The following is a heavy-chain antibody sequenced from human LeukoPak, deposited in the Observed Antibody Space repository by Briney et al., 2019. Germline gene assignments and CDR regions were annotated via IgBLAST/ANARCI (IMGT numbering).Heavy chain of an antibody. D-gene: IGHD3-10*01. CDR1: GFTFSSYS. Sequence: TGGSLRLSCAASGFTFSSYSMNWVRQAPGKGLEWVSYISSSSSTIYCADSVKGRFTISRGNAKSSLYLQMNSLRAEDTAVYYCARAYYGSGSYSFDYWGQGTLVTVSS. CDR3: ARAYYGSGSYSFDY. V-gene: IGHV3-48*01. J-gene: IGHJ4*02. CDR2: ISSSSSTI.